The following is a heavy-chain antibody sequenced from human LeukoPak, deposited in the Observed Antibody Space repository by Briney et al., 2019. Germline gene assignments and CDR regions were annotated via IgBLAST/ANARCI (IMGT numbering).Heavy chain of an antibody. J-gene: IGHJ4*02. D-gene: IGHD3-10*01. CDR2: MKQDGSER. V-gene: IGHV3-7*01. Sequence: GGSLRLSCAASGLTFSNYWMDWVRQAPGKGLEWVANMKQDGSERYYVDSVKGRFTISRNNAKNSLSLQMNNLRVEDTAVYYCARAGSHWHYVYWGQGTVVTVSS. CDR3: ARAGSHWHYVY. CDR1: GLTFSNYW.